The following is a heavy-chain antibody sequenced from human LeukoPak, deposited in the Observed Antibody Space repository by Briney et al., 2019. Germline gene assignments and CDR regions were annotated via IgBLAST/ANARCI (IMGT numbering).Heavy chain of an antibody. CDR1: GYTFTGYY. D-gene: IGHD6-19*01. V-gene: IGHV1-46*01. J-gene: IGHJ4*02. Sequence: ASVKVSCKASGYTFTGYYMHWVRQAPGQGLEWMGWINPSGGSTSYAQKFQGRVTMTRDMSTSTVYMELSSLRSEDTAVYYCARDLGISGWYAPPLGYFDYWGQGTLVTVSS. CDR2: INPSGGST. CDR3: ARDLGISGWYAPPLGYFDY.